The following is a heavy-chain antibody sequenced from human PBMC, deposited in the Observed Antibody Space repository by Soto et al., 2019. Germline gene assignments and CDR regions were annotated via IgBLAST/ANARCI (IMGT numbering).Heavy chain of an antibody. V-gene: IGHV3-30-3*01. CDR1: GFTFSSYA. CDR2: ISYDGSNK. CDR3: VKGLEP. J-gene: IGHJ5*02. Sequence: PGGSLRLSCAASGFTFSSYAMHWVRQAPGKGLEWVAVISYDGSNKYYADSVKGRFTISRDNSKNTLYLQMNSLRAEDTAVYYCVKGLEPWGQGTMVTVSS.